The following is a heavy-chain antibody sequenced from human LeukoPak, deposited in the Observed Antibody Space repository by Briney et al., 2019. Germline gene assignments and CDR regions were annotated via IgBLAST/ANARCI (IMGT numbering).Heavy chain of an antibody. V-gene: IGHV3-15*01. CDR1: RITFSNAW. D-gene: IGHD1-20*01. J-gene: IGHJ4*02. CDR2: IKSKAEGETK. Sequence: GGSLRLSCAVSRITFSNAWPSWVRQAPGKGLEWVGRIKSKAEGETKEYAASVKGRFTISRDDSKSRLYLQMSSLKTEDTAVYYCATGIVTGASRWGQGTLVAVSS. CDR3: ATGIVTGASR.